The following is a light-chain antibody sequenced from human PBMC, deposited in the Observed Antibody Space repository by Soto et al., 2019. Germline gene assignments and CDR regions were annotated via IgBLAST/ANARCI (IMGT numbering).Light chain of an antibody. V-gene: IGKV3-20*01. J-gene: IGKJ1*01. CDR3: QQYGSSPWT. CDR2: GAS. CDR1: QSVNTN. Sequence: EVVMTQSPATLSVSPGERATFSCRASQSVNTNLAWYQLKPGQAPRLLVYGASIRATGIPDRFSGSGSVTDFTLTISRLEPEDFAVYYCQQYGSSPWTFGQGTKVDIK.